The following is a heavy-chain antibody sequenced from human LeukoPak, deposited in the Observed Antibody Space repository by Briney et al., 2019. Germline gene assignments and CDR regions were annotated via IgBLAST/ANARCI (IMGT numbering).Heavy chain of an antibody. J-gene: IGHJ4*02. V-gene: IGHV1-8*01. CDR2: MNPNSGNT. CDR1: GYTFTSYD. D-gene: IGHD2-8*01. Sequence: GASVKVSCKASGYTFTSYDINWVRQATGQGLEWMGWMNPNSGNTGYAQKFQGRVTMTRNTSISTAYMELSSLRSEDTAVYFCATAAPLYDEDSYFASWGQGTLVTVSS. CDR3: ATAAPLYDEDSYFAS.